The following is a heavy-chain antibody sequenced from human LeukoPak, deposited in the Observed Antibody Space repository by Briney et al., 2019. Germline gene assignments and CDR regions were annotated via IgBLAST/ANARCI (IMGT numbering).Heavy chain of an antibody. Sequence: GGSLRLSCAASGFTVSSNYMSWVRQAPGKGLEWVSVIYSGGSTHYADSVKGRFTISRDNSKNTLHLLMNNLRVEDTAIYHCAKIPQVGTVTVPNFDHWGHGTLVTVS. V-gene: IGHV3-53*01. D-gene: IGHD3/OR15-3a*01. CDR3: AKIPQVGTVTVPNFDH. CDR2: IYSGGST. J-gene: IGHJ4*01. CDR1: GFTVSSNY.